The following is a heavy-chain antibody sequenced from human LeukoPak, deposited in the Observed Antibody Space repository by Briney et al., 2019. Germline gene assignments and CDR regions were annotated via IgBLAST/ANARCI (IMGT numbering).Heavy chain of an antibody. Sequence: GESLKISCKGSGYSLSTFWIAWVRQMPGKGLEWMGIIYPADSDTRYSPSFQGQVTISADKSINTAYLQWSSLKASDTAIYYCARQQYSSSWYYWGQGTLVTVSS. V-gene: IGHV5-51*01. D-gene: IGHD6-13*01. CDR3: ARQQYSSSWYY. CDR2: IYPADSDT. J-gene: IGHJ4*02. CDR1: GYSLSTFW.